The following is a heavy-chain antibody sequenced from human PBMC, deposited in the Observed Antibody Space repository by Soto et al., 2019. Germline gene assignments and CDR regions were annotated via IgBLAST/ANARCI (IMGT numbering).Heavy chain of an antibody. CDR3: AKGAISGDGIRLVDS. CDR1: GFTFRNYA. CDR2: LLRSGSSA. J-gene: IGHJ5*02. V-gene: IGHV3-23*01. D-gene: IGHD3-3*02. Sequence: PGGSLRLSCAPSGFTFRNYAMTWARQAPGKGLEWVSSLLRSGSSAYYADSVRGRFNISSDTSANSLYLQMDNLRAEDTAIYNCAKGAISGDGIRLVDSWDPGTVVAVFS.